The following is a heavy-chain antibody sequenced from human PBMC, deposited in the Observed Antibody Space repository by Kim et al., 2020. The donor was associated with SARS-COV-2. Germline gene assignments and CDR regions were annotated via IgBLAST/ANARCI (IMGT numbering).Heavy chain of an antibody. CDR1: GYTFTSYG. CDR2: ISADSGDT. J-gene: IGHJ6*02. CDR3: ARGDRYYPQQYDMDI. Sequence: ASVKVSCKSSGYTFTSYGMNWVRQAPGQGLEWMGWISADSGDTKYAQKFQDRVTMTTDTSTRTVYMELRNLKSNDKAVYYCARGDRYYPQQYDMDIWGQGTTVIVSS. D-gene: IGHD1-26*01. V-gene: IGHV1-18*01.